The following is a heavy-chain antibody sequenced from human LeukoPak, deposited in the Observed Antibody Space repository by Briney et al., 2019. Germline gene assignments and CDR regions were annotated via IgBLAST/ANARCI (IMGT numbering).Heavy chain of an antibody. CDR2: IWYDGSDK. V-gene: IGHV3-33*01. D-gene: IGHD6-19*01. CDR1: GFPFSTYG. J-gene: IGHJ4*02. CDR3: TILAVASDFDY. Sequence: GGSLRLSCAVSGFPFSTYGMHWVRQAPGKGLEWVGIIWYDGSDKYYGDSVKGRFTISRDNSKNTLYLQMNSLRAEDTAVYSCTILAVASDFDYWGQGTLVAVSS.